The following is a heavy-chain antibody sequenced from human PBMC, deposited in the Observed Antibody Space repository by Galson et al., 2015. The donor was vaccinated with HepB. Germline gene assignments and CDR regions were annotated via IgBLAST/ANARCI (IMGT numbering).Heavy chain of an antibody. CDR1: GFTVSSNY. Sequence: SLRLSCAASGFTVSSNYMSWVRQAPGKGLEWVSVIYSGGSTYYADSVKGRFTISRDNSKNTLYLQMNSLRAEDTAVYYCAISSIAAAGTAFDPWGQGTLVTVSS. CDR2: IYSGGST. V-gene: IGHV3-66*01. J-gene: IGHJ5*02. CDR3: AISSIAAAGTAFDP. D-gene: IGHD6-13*01.